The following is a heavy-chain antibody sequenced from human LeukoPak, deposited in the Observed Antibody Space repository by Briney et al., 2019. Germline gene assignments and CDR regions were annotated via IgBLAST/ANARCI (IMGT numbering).Heavy chain of an antibody. CDR2: IYTSETT. J-gene: IGHJ4*02. CDR1: GDSISSFY. V-gene: IGHV4-4*07. D-gene: IGHD4/OR15-4a*01. Sequence: SETLSLTCTVSGDSISSFYWSWIRQPAGKGLEWIGHIYTSETTNYNPSLKSRVTMSVDTSKNQFSLKLRSVTAADTAVYYCARAPNGAAPYYFDCWGQGTLVTVSS. CDR3: ARAPNGAAPYYFDC.